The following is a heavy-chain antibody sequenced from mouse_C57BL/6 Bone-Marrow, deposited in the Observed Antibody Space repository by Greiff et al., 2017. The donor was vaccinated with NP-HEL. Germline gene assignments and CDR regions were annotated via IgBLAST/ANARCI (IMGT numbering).Heavy chain of an antibody. CDR1: GFTFSSYA. J-gene: IGHJ2*01. CDR3: ARDCPTPYYFDY. Sequence: EVKLMESGGGLVKPGGSLKLSCAASGFTFSSYAMSWVRQTPEKRLEWVATISDGGSYTYYPDNVKGRFTISRDNAKNNLYLQMSHLKSEDTAMYYCARDCPTPYYFDYWGQGTTLTVSS. V-gene: IGHV5-4*01. CDR2: ISDGGSYT.